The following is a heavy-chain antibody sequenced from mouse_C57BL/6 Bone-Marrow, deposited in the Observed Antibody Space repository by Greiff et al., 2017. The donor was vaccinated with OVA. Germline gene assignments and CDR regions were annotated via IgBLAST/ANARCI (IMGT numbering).Heavy chain of an antibody. CDR3: ARRGNAYAMDY. CDR1: GYSFTGYY. CDR2: INPSTGGT. D-gene: IGHD2-1*01. V-gene: IGHV1-42*01. Sequence: EVQLQQSGPELVKPGASVKISCKASGYSFTGYYMNWVKQSPEKSLEWIGEINPSTGGTTYNQKFKAKATLTVDKSSSTAYMQLKSLTSEDSAVYYCARRGNAYAMDYWGQGTSVTVSS. J-gene: IGHJ4*01.